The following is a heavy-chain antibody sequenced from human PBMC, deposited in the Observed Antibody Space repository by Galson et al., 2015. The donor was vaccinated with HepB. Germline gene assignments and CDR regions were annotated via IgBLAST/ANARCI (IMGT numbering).Heavy chain of an antibody. D-gene: IGHD2-21*01. Sequence: SVKVSCKASGYTFTGYYMHWVRQAPGQGLEWMGWINPNSGGTNYAQKFQGRVTMTRDTSISTAYMELSRLRSDDTAVYYCARSGALITVVVIAIVQGGVDYMDVWGKGTTVTVSS. CDR1: GYTFTGYY. CDR2: INPNSGGT. J-gene: IGHJ6*03. CDR3: ARSGALITVVVIAIVQGGVDYMDV. V-gene: IGHV1-2*02.